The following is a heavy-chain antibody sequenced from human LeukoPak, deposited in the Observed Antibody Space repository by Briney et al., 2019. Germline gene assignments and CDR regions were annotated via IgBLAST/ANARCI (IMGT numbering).Heavy chain of an antibody. V-gene: IGHV3-53*01. CDR1: GFTVSFNY. Sequence: GGSLRLSCAASGFTVSFNYMSWVRQAPGKGLEWVSVIYSGGSTYYADSVKGRFTISRDDSKNTLYLQMNSLRAEDTAIYYCARAQWRTYSYYYMDVWGKGTTVTVSS. CDR3: ARAQWRTYSYYYMDV. CDR2: IYSGGST. J-gene: IGHJ6*03. D-gene: IGHD6-19*01.